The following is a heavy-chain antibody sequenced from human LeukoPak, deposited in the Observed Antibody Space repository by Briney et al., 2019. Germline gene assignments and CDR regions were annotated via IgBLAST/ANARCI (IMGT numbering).Heavy chain of an antibody. CDR2: ISSTSDYI. D-gene: IGHD3-3*01. CDR3: ARDRIPSYDFWSGYNFYYYGMDV. V-gene: IGHV3-21*01. J-gene: IGHJ6*02. CDR1: GFTFNTYS. Sequence: PGGSLRLSCATSGFTFNTYSMNWVRQAPGKGLEWVSSISSTSDYIYYADSVKGRFTISRDNAKNSLYLQMNSLRAEDTAVYYCARDRIPSYDFWSGYNFYYYGMDVWGQGTTVTVSS.